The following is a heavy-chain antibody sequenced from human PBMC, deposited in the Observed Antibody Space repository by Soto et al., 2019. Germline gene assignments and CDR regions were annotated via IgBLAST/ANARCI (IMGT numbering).Heavy chain of an antibody. CDR1: VGSISSGGYS. Sequence: SETLSLTCAVSVGSISSGGYSWSWIRQPPGKGLEWIGYIYHSGSTYYNPSLKSRVTISLDRSKNQFSLKLSSVTAADTAVYYCAREGSGFDYWGQGTLVTVSS. CDR3: AREGSGFDY. CDR2: IYHSGST. V-gene: IGHV4-30-2*01. D-gene: IGHD7-27*01. J-gene: IGHJ4*02.